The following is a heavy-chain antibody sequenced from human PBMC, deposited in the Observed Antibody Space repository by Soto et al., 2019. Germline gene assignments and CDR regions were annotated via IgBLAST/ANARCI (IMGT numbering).Heavy chain of an antibody. Sequence: AASVKVSCKASGYTFTSYYMHWVRQAPGQGLEWMGIINPSGGSTRYAQKFQGRVTMTRDTSTSTVYMELSSLRSEDTAVYYCARGLIYDSSGYYFDYWGQGTLVTAPQ. J-gene: IGHJ4*02. CDR3: ARGLIYDSSGYYFDY. CDR1: GYTFTSYY. V-gene: IGHV1-46*01. D-gene: IGHD3-22*01. CDR2: INPSGGST.